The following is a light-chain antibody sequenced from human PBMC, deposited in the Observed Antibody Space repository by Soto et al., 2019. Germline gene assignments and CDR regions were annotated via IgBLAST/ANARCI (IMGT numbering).Light chain of an antibody. J-gene: IGLJ3*02. CDR3: CSYPGSHTWV. V-gene: IGLV1-51*01. CDR1: SSNIGGNS. Sequence: QSVMTQPPSVSAAPGQKVTISCSGSSSNIGGNSVSWYQQLPGTAPKLLIYDDNKRPSGIPDRFSGSKSGTSATLGITGFQTGDEADYYCCSYPGSHTWVFGGGTKVTVL. CDR2: DDN.